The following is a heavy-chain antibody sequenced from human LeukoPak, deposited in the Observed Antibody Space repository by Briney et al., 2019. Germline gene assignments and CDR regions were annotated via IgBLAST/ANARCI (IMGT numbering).Heavy chain of an antibody. J-gene: IGHJ3*02. V-gene: IGHV3-21*01. CDR3: ARVKDIVVVPAAIQGGNDAFDI. Sequence: GGSLRLSCAASGFTFNTYSMNWVRQAPGKGLEWVSAISRDGKYIYYPDSVKGRFTVSRDNAKNSLYLQMNSLRAEDTAVYYCARVKDIVVVPAAIQGGNDAFDIWGQGTMVTVSS. CDR2: ISRDGKYI. CDR1: GFTFNTYS. D-gene: IGHD2-2*01.